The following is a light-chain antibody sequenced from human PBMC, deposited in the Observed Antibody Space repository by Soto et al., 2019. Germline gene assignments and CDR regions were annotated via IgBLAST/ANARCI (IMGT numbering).Light chain of an antibody. Sequence: QLVLTQSPSASGSLGASVKVTCTLSSEHSSYAIAWHQQQPEKGPRYLMKLNSDGSHIKGDGIPDRFSGSRSGAERYLTISSLQSEDEADYYCQTWGTGTVVFGGGTKVTVL. CDR1: SEHSSYA. V-gene: IGLV4-69*01. CDR3: QTWGTGTVV. J-gene: IGLJ2*01. CDR2: LNSDGSH.